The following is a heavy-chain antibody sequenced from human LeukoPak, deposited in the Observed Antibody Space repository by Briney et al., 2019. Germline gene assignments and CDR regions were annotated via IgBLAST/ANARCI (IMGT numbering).Heavy chain of an antibody. CDR3: AKDRRVHNWRGGYYFDY. Sequence: SETLSLTCTVSGGSISSYYWSWIRQPPGKGLEWIGYIYYSGSTNYNPSLKSRVTISVDTSKNQFSLKLSSVTAADTAVYYCAKDRRVHNWRGGYYFDYWGQGTLVTVSS. J-gene: IGHJ4*02. CDR2: IYYSGST. CDR1: GGSISSYY. D-gene: IGHD1-20*01. V-gene: IGHV4-59*12.